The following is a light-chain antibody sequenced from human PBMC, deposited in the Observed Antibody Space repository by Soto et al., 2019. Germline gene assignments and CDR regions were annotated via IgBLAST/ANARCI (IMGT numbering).Light chain of an antibody. Sequence: EIVLTQSPGTLSLSPGERATVSCRASQSVSSSHLAWYQQKPGQAPRLLIYGASSRATGIPDRFSGSGSGTDFTLTISRLEPEDFGVYYCQLYGSSPLYIFGQGTNLEIK. V-gene: IGKV3-20*01. CDR3: QLYGSSPLYI. CDR1: QSVSSSH. J-gene: IGKJ2*01. CDR2: GAS.